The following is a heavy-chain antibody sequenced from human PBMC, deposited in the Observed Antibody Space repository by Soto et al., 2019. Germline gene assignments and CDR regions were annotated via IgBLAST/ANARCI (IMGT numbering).Heavy chain of an antibody. CDR1: GFTFSNYA. CDR2: ICGSGGST. D-gene: IGHD6-19*01. CDR3: ARRSSGWYFDY. Sequence: EVQLLESGGGLVQPGGSLRLSCAAPGFTFSNYAMNWVRQAPGKGLEWVSVICGSGGSTYYADSVKGRFTISRDNSKNTLYLQMNSLRGEDTAVYYCARRSSGWYFDYWGQGTLVTVSS. V-gene: IGHV3-23*01. J-gene: IGHJ4*02.